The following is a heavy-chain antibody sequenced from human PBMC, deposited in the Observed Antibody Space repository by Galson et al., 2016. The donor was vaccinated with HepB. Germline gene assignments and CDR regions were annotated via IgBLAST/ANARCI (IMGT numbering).Heavy chain of an antibody. CDR1: GFTFSNYA. V-gene: IGHV3-23*01. Sequence: SLRLSCAVSGFTFSNYAMSWVRLAPGKGLEWVSGISGSGDRTYYADSVKGRFTISRDNSKNTLYLQMNSLRTGDPAVYYCANDWMAMTLYYVDHWGQGTLVTVSS. CDR3: ANDWMAMTLYYVDH. CDR2: ISGSGDRT. D-gene: IGHD5-24*01. J-gene: IGHJ4*02.